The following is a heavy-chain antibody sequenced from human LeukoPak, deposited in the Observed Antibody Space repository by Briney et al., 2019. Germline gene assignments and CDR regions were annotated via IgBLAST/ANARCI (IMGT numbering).Heavy chain of an antibody. D-gene: IGHD6-13*01. CDR1: GFNFRTNG. J-gene: IGHJ4*02. CDR2: IRNDGNSK. V-gene: IGHV3-30*02. CDR3: AKGGTYSSSPFDY. Sequence: GGSLRLSCTASGFNFRTNGMHWVRQAPGKGLEWLTYIRNDGNSKYYADSVKGRFTISRDNSRNTLYLQMNSLRAEDTAVYYCAKGGTYSSSPFDYWGQGTLVTVSS.